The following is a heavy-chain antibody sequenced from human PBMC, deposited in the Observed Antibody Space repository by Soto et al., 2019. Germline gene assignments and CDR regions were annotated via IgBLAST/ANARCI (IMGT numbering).Heavy chain of an antibody. V-gene: IGHV4-59*01. D-gene: IGHD3-10*01. Sequence: SETLSLTWTVSGGSISSYYWGWIRQPPGKGLEWIGYIYYSGSTNYNPSLKSRVTISVDTSKNQFSLKLSSVTAADTAVYYCARGGLWFGINYYGMDVWGKGTTVTVSS. CDR2: IYYSGST. CDR3: ARGGLWFGINYYGMDV. CDR1: GGSISSYY. J-gene: IGHJ6*04.